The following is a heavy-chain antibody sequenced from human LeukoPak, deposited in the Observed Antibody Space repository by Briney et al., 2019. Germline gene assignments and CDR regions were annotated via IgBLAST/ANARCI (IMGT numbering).Heavy chain of an antibody. V-gene: IGHV3-30-3*01. D-gene: IGHD4-17*01. CDR2: ISYDGSNK. CDR3: ARNDYGAYYFDY. CDR1: GFTFSRNA. Sequence: GRSLRLSCAASGFTFSRNAMHWVRQAPGKGLEWVAVISYDGSNKYYADSVKGRFTISRENSKNTLYLQMNSLRAEDTAVYYCARNDYGAYYFDYWGQGTLVTVSS. J-gene: IGHJ4*02.